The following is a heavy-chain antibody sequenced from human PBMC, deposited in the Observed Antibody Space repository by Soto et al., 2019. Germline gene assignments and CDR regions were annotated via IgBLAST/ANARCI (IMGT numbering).Heavy chain of an antibody. D-gene: IGHD3-22*01. CDR1: GFTFSNYA. CDR3: AKDRGITMVVVTVLLDY. J-gene: IGHJ4*02. CDR2: ITGTGGIT. Sequence: EVQLLESGGGLVQPGGSLRLSCAASGFTFSNYAMSWVRQAPGKGLEWVSGITGTGGITYYGDSVKGRFTISRDNSKNTLYLQMNSLRAEDTAVYYCAKDRGITMVVVTVLLDYWGQGTLVTVSS. V-gene: IGHV3-23*01.